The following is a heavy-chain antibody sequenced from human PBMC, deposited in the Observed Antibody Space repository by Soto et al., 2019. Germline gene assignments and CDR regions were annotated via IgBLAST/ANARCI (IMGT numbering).Heavy chain of an antibody. Sequence: VQLVQSGAEVKKPGASVKVSCKASGYTFTSYGISCVRQVPGKGLDLMGWISADNWNTNYAQKLQGRVTMTTDTSTSTAYMELRSLRSDDTAVYYCAAADYSSGWYQAGHYWGQGTLVTVSS. V-gene: IGHV1-18*01. D-gene: IGHD6-19*01. CDR2: ISADNWNT. CDR1: GYTFTSYG. J-gene: IGHJ4*02. CDR3: AAADYSSGWYQAGHY.